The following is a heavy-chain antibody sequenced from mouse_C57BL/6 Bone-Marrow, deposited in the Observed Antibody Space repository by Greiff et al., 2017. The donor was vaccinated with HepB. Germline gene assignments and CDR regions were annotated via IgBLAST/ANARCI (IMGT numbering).Heavy chain of an antibody. CDR2: IDPTDSYT. D-gene: IGHD1-1*01. CDR1: GYTFTSYW. Sequence: VQLQQSGAELVKPGASVKLSCKASGYTFTSYWMQWVKQRPGQGLEWIGEIDPTDSYTNYNQKFKGKATLTVDTSSSTAYMQRSSLTSEDSAVYYCSRPLITTVVGDDSWGQGTTLSVSS. CDR3: SRPLITTVVGDDS. V-gene: IGHV1-50*01. J-gene: IGHJ2*01.